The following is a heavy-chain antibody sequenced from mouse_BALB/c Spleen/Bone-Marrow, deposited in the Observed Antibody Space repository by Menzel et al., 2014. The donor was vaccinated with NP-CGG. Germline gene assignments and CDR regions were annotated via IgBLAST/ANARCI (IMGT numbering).Heavy chain of an antibody. J-gene: IGHJ2*01. V-gene: IGHV1-80*01. CDR2: IYPGDGDT. Sequence: QVQLQQSGADLVRPGSSVKISCKASGYAFSNYWMNWVKQRPGQGLEWIGQIYPGDGDTNYNGKFKGKATLTADKSSSTAYMQLSSLTSEDSAVYFCARCDGYSNYFDYWGQGTTLTVSS. D-gene: IGHD2-3*01. CDR1: GYAFSNYW. CDR3: ARCDGYSNYFDY.